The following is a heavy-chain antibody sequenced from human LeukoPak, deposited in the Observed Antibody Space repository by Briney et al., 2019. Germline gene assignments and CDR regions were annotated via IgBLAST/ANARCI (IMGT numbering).Heavy chain of an antibody. CDR3: ARDRLRFLEWLQPDDY. CDR1: GGTFSSYA. CDR2: IIPIFGTA. D-gene: IGHD3-3*01. V-gene: IGHV1-69*06. J-gene: IGHJ4*02. Sequence: SVKVSCKASGGTFSSYAISWVRQAPGQGLEWMGGIIPIFGTANYAQKFQGRVTITADKSTSTAYMELSSLRSEDTAVYYCARDRLRFLEWLQPDDYWGQGTLVTVSS.